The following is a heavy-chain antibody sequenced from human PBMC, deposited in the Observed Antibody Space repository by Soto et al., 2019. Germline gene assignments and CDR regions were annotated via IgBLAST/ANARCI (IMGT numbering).Heavy chain of an antibody. CDR1: GYTFTSYD. CDR2: MNPNSGNT. CDR3: ARGAITIFGVVIQHDAFDI. D-gene: IGHD3-3*01. V-gene: IGHV1-8*01. Sequence: ASVKVSCKASGYTFTSYDINWVRQATGQGLEWMGWMNPNSGNTGYAQKFQGRVTMTRNTSISTAYMELSSLRSEDTAVYYCARGAITIFGVVIQHDAFDIWGQGTMVIVSS. J-gene: IGHJ3*02.